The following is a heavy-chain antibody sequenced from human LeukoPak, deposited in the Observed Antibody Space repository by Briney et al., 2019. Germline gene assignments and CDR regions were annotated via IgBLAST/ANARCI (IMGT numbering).Heavy chain of an antibody. D-gene: IGHD3-22*01. CDR1: GFSLSSSGMR. Sequence: SGPTLVNPTQTLTLTCTFPGFSLSSSGMRLSWIRQPPGKALEWLARIDWDGEKFYSTSLKTRLTISKDTSKNQVVLRMTNMDPVDTATYYCALSGGYYDSSGYAIGYWGQGTLVAVSS. CDR3: ALSGGYYDSSGYAIGY. V-gene: IGHV2-70*04. CDR2: IDWDGEK. J-gene: IGHJ4*02.